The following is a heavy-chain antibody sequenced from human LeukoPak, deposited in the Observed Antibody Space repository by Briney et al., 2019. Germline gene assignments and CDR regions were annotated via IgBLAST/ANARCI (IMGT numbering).Heavy chain of an antibody. V-gene: IGHV1-2*02. D-gene: IGHD2-15*01. Sequence: ASVKVSCKASGYTFTGYYMHWVRQAPGQGLEWMGWINPNSGGTNYAQKFQGRVTMTRDTPISTAYMELSRLRSDDTAVYYCARVGFCSGGSCYGYWGQGTLVTVSS. CDR1: GYTFTGYY. CDR3: ARVGFCSGGSCYGY. CDR2: INPNSGGT. J-gene: IGHJ4*02.